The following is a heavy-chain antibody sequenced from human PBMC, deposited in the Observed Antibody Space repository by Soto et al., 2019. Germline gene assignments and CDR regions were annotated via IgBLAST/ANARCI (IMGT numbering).Heavy chain of an antibody. CDR1: GFTFSSYA. V-gene: IGHV3-30-3*01. Sequence: GGSLRLSCAASGFTFSSYAMHWVRQAPGKGLEWVAVISYDGSNKYYADSVKGRFTISRDNSKNTLYLQMNSLRAEDTAVYYCARVTGGNSFWLYFDYWGQGTLVTVSS. J-gene: IGHJ4*02. CDR2: ISYDGSNK. D-gene: IGHD2-21*02. CDR3: ARVTGGNSFWLYFDY.